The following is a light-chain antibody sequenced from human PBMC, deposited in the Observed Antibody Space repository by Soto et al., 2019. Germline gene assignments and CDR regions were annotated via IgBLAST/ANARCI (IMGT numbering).Light chain of an antibody. J-gene: IGKJ2*01. CDR1: QSVSSN. V-gene: IGKV3-15*01. CDR3: QQYNNWPRT. CDR2: GAS. Sequence: EIVMTQSPATLSVSPGERATVSCRASQSVSSNLAWYQQKPGQAPRLLIYGASTRATGIPARFSGSGSGTEFTLTIGSLPSEDFAVYYWQQYNNWPRTFGQGTKLEIK.